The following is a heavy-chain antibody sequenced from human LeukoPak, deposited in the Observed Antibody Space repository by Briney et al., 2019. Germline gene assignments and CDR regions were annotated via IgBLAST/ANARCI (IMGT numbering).Heavy chain of an antibody. CDR2: INHSGST. Sequence: SETLSLTCGVYGGSFSGYYWSWIRQPPGKGLEWIGEINHSGSTNYNPSLKSRVTISVDTSKNQFSLKLSSVTAADTAVYYCARARGRITIFGVVMFDYWGQGTLVTVSS. CDR1: GGSFSGYY. CDR3: ARARGRITIFGVVMFDY. D-gene: IGHD3-3*01. V-gene: IGHV4-34*01. J-gene: IGHJ4*02.